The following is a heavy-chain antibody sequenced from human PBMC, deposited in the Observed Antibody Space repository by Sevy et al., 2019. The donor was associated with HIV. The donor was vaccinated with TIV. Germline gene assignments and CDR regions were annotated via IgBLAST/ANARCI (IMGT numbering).Heavy chain of an antibody. J-gene: IGHJ4*02. CDR1: GYTFTGYY. Sequence: ASVKVSCKASGYTFTGYYMHSVRQAPGQGLEWMGWINPNSGGTNYAQKFQGRVTMTRDTSISTAYMELSRLRSDDTAVYYCAREVDTAMETVFDYWGQGTLVTVSS. CDR2: INPNSGGT. D-gene: IGHD5-18*01. CDR3: AREVDTAMETVFDY. V-gene: IGHV1-2*02.